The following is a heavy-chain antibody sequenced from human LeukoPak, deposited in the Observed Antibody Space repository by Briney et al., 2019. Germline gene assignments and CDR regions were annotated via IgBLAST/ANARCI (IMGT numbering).Heavy chain of an antibody. D-gene: IGHD5-18*01. J-gene: IGHJ5*02. Sequence: SVKVSCKASGGTFSSYTISWVRQAPGQGLEWMGRVIPILGIANYAKKFQGRVTITADESTSTAYMELSSLRSEDTAVYYCARDYGDTAMVDLNWFDPWGQGTLVTVSS. CDR2: VIPILGIA. V-gene: IGHV1-69*04. CDR3: ARDYGDTAMVDLNWFDP. CDR1: GGTFSSYT.